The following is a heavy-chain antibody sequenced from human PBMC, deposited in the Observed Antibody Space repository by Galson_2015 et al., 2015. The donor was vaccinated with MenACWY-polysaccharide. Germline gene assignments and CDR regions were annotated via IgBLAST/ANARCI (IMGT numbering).Heavy chain of an antibody. V-gene: IGHV3-23*01. CDR1: GFTFSSYA. D-gene: IGHD1-1*01. CDR2: IGGSGGYT. Sequence: SLRLSCAASGFTFSSYAMSWVRQAPGKGLEWVSTIGGSGGYTYYADSVKGRFPISRDNSKNTLYLQVSRLRAEDTAVYYCAKKALLEPNQGNYFDYWGQGSLVTVSS. J-gene: IGHJ4*02. CDR3: AKKALLEPNQGNYFDY.